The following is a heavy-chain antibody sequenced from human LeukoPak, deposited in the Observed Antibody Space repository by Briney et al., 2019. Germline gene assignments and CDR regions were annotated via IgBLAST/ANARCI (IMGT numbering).Heavy chain of an antibody. Sequence: ASVKVSCKASGGTFSSYAISWVRQAPGQGLEWMGGIIPIFGTANYAQKFQGRVTMTTDTSTSTAYMELRSLRSDDTAVYYCARDLGTAMATMGDYWGQGTLVTVSS. J-gene: IGHJ4*02. CDR1: GGTFSSYA. CDR3: ARDLGTAMATMGDY. V-gene: IGHV1-69*05. CDR2: IIPIFGTA. D-gene: IGHD5-18*01.